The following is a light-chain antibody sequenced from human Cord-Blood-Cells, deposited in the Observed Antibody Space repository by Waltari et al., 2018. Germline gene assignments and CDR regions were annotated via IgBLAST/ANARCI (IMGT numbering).Light chain of an antibody. V-gene: IGKV3-15*01. Sequence: EIVMTQSPATLSVSPGERATLSCRASQSVSSNLAWYQQKPGQAPRLVIYGASTRATGIPARFSGSGSGTEFTLTISSLQSEDFAVYYCQQYNNWPYTVGQGTKLEIK. CDR2: GAS. J-gene: IGKJ2*01. CDR3: QQYNNWPYT. CDR1: QSVSSN.